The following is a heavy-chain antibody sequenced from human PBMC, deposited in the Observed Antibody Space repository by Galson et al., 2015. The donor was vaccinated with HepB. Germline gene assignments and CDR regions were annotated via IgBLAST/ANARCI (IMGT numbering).Heavy chain of an antibody. D-gene: IGHD3-9*01. CDR3: ARDQSSVFDILTTSYNWYFDL. CDR2: IDAAGLST. CDR1: GFTLRSHW. J-gene: IGHJ2*01. V-gene: IGHV3-74*01. Sequence: SLRLSCAASGFTLRSHWMHWVRQAPGKGLLWVARIDAAGLSTAYADSVKGRFTIARDNAKNTLYLQMGDLRPEDTALYFCARDQSSVFDILTTSYNWYFDLWGRGTLVTVSS.